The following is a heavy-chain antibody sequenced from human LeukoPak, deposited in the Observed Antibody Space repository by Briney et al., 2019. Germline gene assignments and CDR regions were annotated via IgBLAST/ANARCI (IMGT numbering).Heavy chain of an antibody. J-gene: IGHJ4*02. CDR1: GFTFSSYS. V-gene: IGHV3-21*04. CDR3: AKGDAAAAGFDY. CDR2: ISSSSSYI. D-gene: IGHD6-13*01. Sequence: TPGGSLRLSCAASGFTFSSYSMNWVRQAPGKGLEWVSSISSSSSYIYYADSVKGRFTISRDNSKNTLYLQMNSLRAEDTAVYYCAKGDAAAAGFDYWGQGTLVTVSS.